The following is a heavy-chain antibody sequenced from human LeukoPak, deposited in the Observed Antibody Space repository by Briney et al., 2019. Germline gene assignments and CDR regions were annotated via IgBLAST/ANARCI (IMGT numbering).Heavy chain of an antibody. CDR1: GFTFDDYA. CDR2: ISWNSGSI. Sequence: GGSLRLSCAASGFTFDDYAMHWVRQAPGKGLEWVSGISWNSGSIGYADSVKGRFTISRDNAKNSLYLQMNSLRAEDMALYYCAKGTRGLDSSGFWFDPWGQGTLVTVSS. J-gene: IGHJ5*02. V-gene: IGHV3-9*03. CDR3: AKGTRGLDSSGFWFDP. D-gene: IGHD6-19*01.